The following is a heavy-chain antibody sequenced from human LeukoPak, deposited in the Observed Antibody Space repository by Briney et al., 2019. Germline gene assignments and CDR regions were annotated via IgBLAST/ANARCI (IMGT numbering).Heavy chain of an antibody. V-gene: IGHV3-33*06. Sequence: PGRSLRLSCAASGFTFSSYGMHWVRQAPGKGLEWVAVIWYDGSNKYYADSVKGRFTISRDNSKNTLYLQMNSLRAEDTAVYYCAKDSGLQLWDYFDYWGQGTLVTVSS. CDR1: GFTFSSYG. CDR2: IWYDGSNK. CDR3: AKDSGLQLWDYFDY. D-gene: IGHD5-18*01. J-gene: IGHJ4*02.